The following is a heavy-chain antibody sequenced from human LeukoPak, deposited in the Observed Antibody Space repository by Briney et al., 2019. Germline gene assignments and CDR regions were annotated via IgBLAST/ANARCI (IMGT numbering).Heavy chain of an antibody. CDR3: AKSGNGDSSRSVSRRDTSDD. CDR1: GFTFTNYA. J-gene: IGHJ4*02. D-gene: IGHD3-22*01. V-gene: IGHV3-23*01. Sequence: GGSLRLSCAASGFTFTNYAMSWVRQAPGKGLQWVSAIRGSGGNTYYADSVKGRFTISRDNSKNTLYLQMNSLRAEDTAVYYCAKSGNGDSSRSVSRRDTSDDWGQGALVTVPS. CDR2: IRGSGGNT.